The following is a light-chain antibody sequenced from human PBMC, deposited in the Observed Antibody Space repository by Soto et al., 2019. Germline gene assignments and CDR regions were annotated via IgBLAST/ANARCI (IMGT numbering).Light chain of an antibody. CDR2: DTS. Sequence: EIALTQSPATLSLSPGERASLSCRASQSVSSYLAWYQQKPGQAPRLLIYDTSNRATGIPARFSGSGSGTDFTLTISSLEPEDSAVYYCQQSSTWPPLTFGGGTNVEIK. J-gene: IGKJ4*01. V-gene: IGKV3-11*01. CDR1: QSVSSY. CDR3: QQSSTWPPLT.